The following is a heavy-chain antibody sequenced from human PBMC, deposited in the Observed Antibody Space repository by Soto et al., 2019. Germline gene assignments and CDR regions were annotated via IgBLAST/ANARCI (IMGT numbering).Heavy chain of an antibody. CDR3: ARRSSSWSYYYYYGMDV. CDR1: GYTFTSYD. CDR2: MNPNSGNK. Sequence: QVQLVQSGAEVKKPGASVKVSCKASGYTFTSYDINWVRQATGQGLEWMGWMNPNSGNKGYAQKFQGRVTMTRNTSISTAYMELSSLRSEDTAVYYCARRSSSWSYYYYYGMDVWGQGTTVTVSS. D-gene: IGHD6-13*01. J-gene: IGHJ6*02. V-gene: IGHV1-8*01.